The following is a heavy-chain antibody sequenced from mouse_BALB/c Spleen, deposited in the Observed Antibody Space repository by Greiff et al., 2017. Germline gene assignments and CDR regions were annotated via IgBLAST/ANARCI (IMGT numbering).Heavy chain of an antibody. CDR3: ARVTSRATFAY. D-gene: IGHD3-1*01. CDR1: GFTFSSYG. V-gene: IGHV5-6*02. J-gene: IGHJ3*01. CDR2: ISSGGSST. Sequence: DVMLVESGGDLVKPGGSLKLSCAASGFTFSSYGMSWVRQTPDKRLEWVATISSGGSSTYYPDSVKGRFTISRDNAKNTLYLLMSSLKSEDTAMYYCARVTSRATFAYWGQGTLVTVSA.